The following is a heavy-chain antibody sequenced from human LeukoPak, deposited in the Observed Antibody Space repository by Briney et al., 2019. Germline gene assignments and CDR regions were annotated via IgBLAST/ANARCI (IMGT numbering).Heavy chain of an antibody. CDR1: GDSVSSGNYY. D-gene: IGHD3-3*01. CDR3: ARDPSGYFNY. CDR2: IYYSGST. J-gene: IGHJ4*02. Sequence: SETLSLTCTVSGDSVSSGNYYWSWVRQPPEKGLEWIGFIYYSGSTNYNPSLKSRVTISVDTSKNQFSLKLSSVTAADTAVYYCARDPSGYFNYWGQGTLATVSS. V-gene: IGHV4-61*01.